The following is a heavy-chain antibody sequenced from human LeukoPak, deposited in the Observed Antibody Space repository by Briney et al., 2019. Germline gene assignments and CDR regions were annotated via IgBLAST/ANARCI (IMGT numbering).Heavy chain of an antibody. Sequence: PGGSLRLSCAASGFIFSNYWLTWVRQAPGKGLEWVANIKLDGSEKNYVDSVKGRFTISRDNAKNSLYLQMSSLRAEDTAVYYCAGPPQAGPFDYWGQGTLVTVSS. CDR2: IKLDGSEK. J-gene: IGHJ4*02. V-gene: IGHV3-7*01. CDR3: AGPPQAGPFDY. CDR1: GFIFSNYW. D-gene: IGHD6-19*01.